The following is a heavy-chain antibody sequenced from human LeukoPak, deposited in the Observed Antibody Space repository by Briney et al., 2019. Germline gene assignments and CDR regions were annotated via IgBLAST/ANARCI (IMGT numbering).Heavy chain of an antibody. D-gene: IGHD3-10*01. J-gene: IGHJ4*02. CDR1: GGSISSNNW. V-gene: IGHV4-4*02. CDR2: IFHGGST. CDR3: ARTWPRGSHFDY. Sequence: PSGTLSLTCAVSGGSISSNNWWCWVRQPPGKGLGWIGEIFHGGSTNYNPSLKSRVTISVDKSKNQFSLKLNSVTAADTAVYYCARTWPRGSHFDYWGQGTLVTVSS.